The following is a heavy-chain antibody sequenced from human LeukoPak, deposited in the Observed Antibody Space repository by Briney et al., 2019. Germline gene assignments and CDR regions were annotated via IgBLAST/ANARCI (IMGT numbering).Heavy chain of an antibody. J-gene: IGHJ3*02. CDR1: GGTSSSYA. V-gene: IGHV1-69*06. CDR3: ARAGGVTTVNAFDI. CDR2: IIPIFGTA. D-gene: IGHD4-17*01. Sequence: SVKVSCKASGGTSSSYAISWVRQAPGQGLEWMGGIIPIFGTANYAQKFQGRVTITADKSTSTAYMELSSLRSEDTAVYYCARAGGVTTVNAFDIWGQGTMVTVSS.